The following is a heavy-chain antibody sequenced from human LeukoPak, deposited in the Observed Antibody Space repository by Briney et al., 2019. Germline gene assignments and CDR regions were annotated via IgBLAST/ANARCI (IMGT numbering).Heavy chain of an antibody. CDR3: AREWELLSWFDP. CDR1: GYTFTDYY. CDR2: INPNSGGT. D-gene: IGHD1-26*01. Sequence: GASVTDSFKASGYTFTDYYVHWVRQAPGQGREWMGWINPNSGGTNYAQKFQGRVTMTRDTSISTAYMELSRLRSDDTVVYYCAREWELLSWFDPWGQGTLVTVSS. J-gene: IGHJ5*02. V-gene: IGHV1-2*02.